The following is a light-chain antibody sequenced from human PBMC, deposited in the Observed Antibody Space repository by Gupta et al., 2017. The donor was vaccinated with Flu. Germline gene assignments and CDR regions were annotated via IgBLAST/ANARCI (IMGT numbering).Light chain of an antibody. V-gene: IGLV4-69*01. CDR1: SGYSNYA. J-gene: IGLJ2*01. CDR2: VNSDGSH. CDR3: QTWDIGTYVV. Sequence: QLVLTQSPSASASLGASVKFTCTLNSGYSNYAIAWHQQQPGKGPRYLMKVNSDGSHSKGDGIPDRFPGSSSGAERYLTISRLQSEDEADYYCQTWDIGTYVVFGGGTKLTVL.